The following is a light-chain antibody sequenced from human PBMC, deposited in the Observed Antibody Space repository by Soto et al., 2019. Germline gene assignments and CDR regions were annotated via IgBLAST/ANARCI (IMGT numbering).Light chain of an antibody. J-gene: IGKJ2*01. V-gene: IGKV3-15*01. CDR1: QSVSSN. Sequence: EIVMTQSPATLSVSPGERATLSCRASQSVSSNLAWHQQKPGQAPRLLIYGASTRATGIPARLSGSGSGTEFTLTISSLQSEDFAVYYCQQYNDWPPYTFGQGTKVEIK. CDR2: GAS. CDR3: QQYNDWPPYT.